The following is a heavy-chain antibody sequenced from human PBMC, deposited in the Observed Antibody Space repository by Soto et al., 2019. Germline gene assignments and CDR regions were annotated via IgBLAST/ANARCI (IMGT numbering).Heavy chain of an antibody. CDR2: IYWAGDL. V-gene: IGHV2-5*02. CDR1: GFSLNGNGVG. J-gene: IGHJ4*02. D-gene: IGHD4-4*01. CDR3: AHGDVQLLPTLLYFDS. Sequence: GSGPTLVNPTQTLTLTCNFSGFSLNGNGVGVGWIRQPPGKALEWLELIYWAGDLRYSPALKSRLTITQDPSKDQVVLTMTNMDPTDSGTYYCAHGDVQLLPTLLYFDSWGQGIRVTVSP.